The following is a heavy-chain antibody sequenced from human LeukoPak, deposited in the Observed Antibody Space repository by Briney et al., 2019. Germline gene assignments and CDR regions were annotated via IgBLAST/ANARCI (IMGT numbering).Heavy chain of an antibody. J-gene: IGHJ4*02. CDR3: ARATAENNC. CDR1: GYTFTGYY. D-gene: IGHD1-14*01. CDR2: INPKSGGT. V-gene: IGHV1-2*02. Sequence: ASVKDSCLASGYTFTGYYMHWVRQAPGQGLEWMGWINPKSGGTNYLQKFQGRVTMTRDTSISTAYMELSRLRSDDTAVYYCARATAENNCWGQGTLVTVSS.